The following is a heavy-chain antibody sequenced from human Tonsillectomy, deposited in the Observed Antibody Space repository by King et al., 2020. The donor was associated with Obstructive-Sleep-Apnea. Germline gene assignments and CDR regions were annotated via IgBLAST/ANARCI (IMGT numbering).Heavy chain of an antibody. CDR1: GYSFTSYG. Sequence: VQLVESGAEVKKPGASVKVSCKASGYSFTSYGISWVRQAPGQGLEWMGWISGYNGNTDYEQKVQGRVTMTTDTSTSTAYMGVRSLRSDDTAVYYWSRDIKFLDFGESFPYGMDVWGQGTTVTVSS. CDR3: SRDIKFLDFGESFPYGMDV. CDR2: ISGYNGNT. D-gene: IGHD3-10*01. V-gene: IGHV1-18*01. J-gene: IGHJ6*02.